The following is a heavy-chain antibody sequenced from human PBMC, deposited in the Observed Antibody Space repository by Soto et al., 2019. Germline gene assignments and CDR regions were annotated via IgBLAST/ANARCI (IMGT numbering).Heavy chain of an antibody. CDR3: ATSPRFAFDF. D-gene: IGHD3-16*01. V-gene: IGHV4-61*01. J-gene: IGHJ3*01. CDR2: ISYSGPT. Sequence: QVQLQESGPGLVKPSETLSLICTVSGGSVSGDKNYWSWIRQSPGKGLEWIGYISYSGPTNYNPSLTSRLTISVDRSKNQFALKLSSVTASDTALYYCATSPRFAFDFWGQGTTVIVSS. CDR1: GGSVSGDKNY.